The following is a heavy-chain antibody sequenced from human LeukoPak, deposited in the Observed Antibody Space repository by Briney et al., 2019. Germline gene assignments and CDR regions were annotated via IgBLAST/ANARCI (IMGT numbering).Heavy chain of an antibody. Sequence: GGSLRLSCAASGFTFSSYSMNWVRQAPGKGLEWVSYISSSSSTIYYADSVKGRFTISRDNAKNSLYLQMSSLRAEDTAVYYCARSDILTGDYFDYWGRGTLVTVSS. CDR2: ISSSSSTI. J-gene: IGHJ4*02. CDR3: ARSDILTGDYFDY. V-gene: IGHV3-48*04. D-gene: IGHD3-9*01. CDR1: GFTFSSYS.